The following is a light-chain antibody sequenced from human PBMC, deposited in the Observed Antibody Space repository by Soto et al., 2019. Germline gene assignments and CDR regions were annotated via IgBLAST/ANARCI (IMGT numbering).Light chain of an antibody. V-gene: IGKV3-20*01. J-gene: IGKJ1*01. CDR3: QQYGTSPIT. Sequence: EIVLTQSPGTLSLSPGERATLSCRASQSVSSSYLAWYQQSPGQAPSLLIYDTSNRATGIPDRFSGSGSGTDFTLTISRLEPEDFAVYYCQQYGTSPITFGQGTKVDIK. CDR2: DTS. CDR1: QSVSSSY.